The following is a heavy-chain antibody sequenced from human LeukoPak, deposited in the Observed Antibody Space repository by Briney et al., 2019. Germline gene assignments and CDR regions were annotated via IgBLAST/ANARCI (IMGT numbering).Heavy chain of an antibody. CDR2: FDPEDGET. D-gene: IGHD3-16*01. Sequence: GASVKVSCKVSGYTLTELSMHWVRQAPGKGLEWMGGFDPEDGETIYAQKFQGRVTMTEDTSTDTAYMELSSLRSEDTAVYYCATNLNDPARSNYFDYWGQGTLVTVSS. CDR1: GYTLTELS. CDR3: ATNLNDPARSNYFDY. V-gene: IGHV1-24*01. J-gene: IGHJ4*02.